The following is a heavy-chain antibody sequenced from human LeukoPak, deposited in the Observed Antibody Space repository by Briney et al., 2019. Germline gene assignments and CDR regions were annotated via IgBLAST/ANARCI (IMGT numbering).Heavy chain of an antibody. CDR1: GGTFSSYA. J-gene: IGHJ6*04. Sequence: SVTVTCKASGGTFSSYAISWVRQAPGQGLEWMGGIIPIFGTANYAQKFQGRVTITADESTSTAYMELSCLRSEDTAVYYCARVATKAYYYGMDVWGKGTTVTVSS. CDR3: ARVATKAYYYGMDV. V-gene: IGHV1-69*13. CDR2: IIPIFGTA. D-gene: IGHD5-12*01.